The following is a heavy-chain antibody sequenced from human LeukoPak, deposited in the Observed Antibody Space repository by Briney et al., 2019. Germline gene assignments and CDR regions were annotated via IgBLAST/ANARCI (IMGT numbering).Heavy chain of an antibody. Sequence: GGSLRLSCEASGFTFSTFWMTWVRQVPGKGLEWVANIKQDGSERNYVDSVKGRFTISRDNAKNSLYLRLNSLRAEDTAVYYCARGASSSPWGQGTLVTVSS. D-gene: IGHD6-13*01. CDR2: IKQDGSER. V-gene: IGHV3-7*03. CDR1: GFTFSTFW. CDR3: ARGASSSP. J-gene: IGHJ5*02.